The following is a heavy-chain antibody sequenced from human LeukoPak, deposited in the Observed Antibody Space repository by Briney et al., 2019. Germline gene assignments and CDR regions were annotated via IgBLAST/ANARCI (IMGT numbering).Heavy chain of an antibody. J-gene: IGHJ5*02. V-gene: IGHV3-23*01. CDR3: VKHVGSRWSNNRFDP. Sequence: GGSLRLSCAASGFTVSTNYMSWVRQAPGKGLEWVSALSRFGGTTYYADSAKGRFTISRDNSNNTVYLQMNSLRVGDTALYYCVKHVGSRWSNNRFDPWGQGTLVTVS. CDR2: LSRFGGTT. D-gene: IGHD6-13*01. CDR1: GFTVSTNY.